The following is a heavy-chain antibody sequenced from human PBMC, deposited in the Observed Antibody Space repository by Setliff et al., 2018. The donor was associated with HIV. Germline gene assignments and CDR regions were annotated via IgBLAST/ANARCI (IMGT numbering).Heavy chain of an antibody. V-gene: IGHV1-3*03. J-gene: IGHJ5*02. CDR1: GYTFTTYS. CDR3: ARSRAINYYDKMFDP. Sequence: ASVKVSCKASGYTFTTYSLHWVRQAPGHSLEWMGWINVGNGDTKYSPELQGRISITRDTSANTSTGTAYMELSGLRSEDTAVYYCARSRAINYYDKMFDPWGQGTLVTVSS. CDR2: INVGNGDT. D-gene: IGHD3-22*01.